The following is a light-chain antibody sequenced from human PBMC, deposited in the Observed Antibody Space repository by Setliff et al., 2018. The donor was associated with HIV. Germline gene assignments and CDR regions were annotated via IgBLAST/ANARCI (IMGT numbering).Light chain of an antibody. Sequence: SALSQPASVSGSPGQSITISCTGTSSDVGSYNLVSWYPPPPGKPPKVMIYDVSNRPSGVSSRFSGSKSGNTAALTISGLQAEDEADYYCSSSTTGSNFGFGTGTKVTVL. V-gene: IGLV2-14*02. J-gene: IGLJ1*01. CDR3: SSSTTGSNFG. CDR2: DVS. CDR1: SSDVGSYNL.